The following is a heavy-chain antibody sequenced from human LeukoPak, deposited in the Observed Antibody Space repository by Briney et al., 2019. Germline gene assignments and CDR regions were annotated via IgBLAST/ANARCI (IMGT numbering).Heavy chain of an antibody. D-gene: IGHD5-12*01. J-gene: IGHJ4*02. V-gene: IGHV4-59*01. CDR3: ARAGSGYYVLDH. CDR1: GDSISGDY. Sequence: SETLSLTCTVSGDSISGDYWTWIRQPPGKGLEYIGYIYYSGNTDSNPSLKSRVTISVDTSKNQFSLNLRSVTAADTAVYYCARAGSGYYVLDHWGQGTLVTVSS. CDR2: IYYSGNT.